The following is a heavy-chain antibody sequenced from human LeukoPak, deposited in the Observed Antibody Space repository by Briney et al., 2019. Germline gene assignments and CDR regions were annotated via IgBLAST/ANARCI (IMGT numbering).Heavy chain of an antibody. D-gene: IGHD2-8*01. CDR3: AKEYCSNSVCHSLDY. J-gene: IGHJ4*02. CDR1: GFTFSSYA. V-gene: IGHV3-30*04. Sequence: GGSLRLSCAASGFTFSSYAMHWVRQAPGKGLEWVAVISYDGSNKYYADSVKGRFTFSRDNSENTLYLQMNSLRAEDTAVYYCAKEYCSNSVCHSLDYWGQGTLVTVSS. CDR2: ISYDGSNK.